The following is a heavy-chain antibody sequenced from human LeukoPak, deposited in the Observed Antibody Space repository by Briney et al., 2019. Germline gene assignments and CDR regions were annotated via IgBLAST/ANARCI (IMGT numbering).Heavy chain of an antibody. V-gene: IGHV1-2*02. CDR2: INPNSGGT. CDR3: ARVGARITMVRGGINKYYFDY. D-gene: IGHD3-10*01. CDR1: GYTFTGYY. Sequence: ASVKASCKASGYTFTGYYMHWVRQAPGQGLEWMGWINPNSGGTNYAQKFQGRVTMTRDTSISTAYMELSRLRSDDTAVYYCARVGARITMVRGGINKYYFDYWGQGTLVTVSS. J-gene: IGHJ4*02.